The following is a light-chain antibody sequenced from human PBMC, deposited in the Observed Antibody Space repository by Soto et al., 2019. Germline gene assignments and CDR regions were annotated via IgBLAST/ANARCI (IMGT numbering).Light chain of an antibody. V-gene: IGKV3-15*01. CDR1: QSVSSN. Sequence: EIVMTQSPATLSVSPGERATLSCRASQSVSSNLAWYRQKPGQAPRLLIYGASTRATGIPARFSGSGSGTEFTLTISSLQSEDFAVYYCQQYNNWPCFGQGTKLEIK. J-gene: IGKJ2*03. CDR2: GAS. CDR3: QQYNNWPC.